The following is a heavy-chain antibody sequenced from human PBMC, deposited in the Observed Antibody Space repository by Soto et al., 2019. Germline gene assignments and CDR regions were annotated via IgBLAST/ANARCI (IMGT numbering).Heavy chain of an antibody. V-gene: IGHV3-7*03. CDR3: ARYYYDSSGYYFHFDY. CDR1: GFTFSSYW. J-gene: IGHJ4*02. CDR2: IKQDGSEK. Sequence: EVQLVESGGGLVQPGGSLRLSCAASGFTFSSYWMSWVRQAPGKGLEWVANIKQDGSEKYYVDSVKGRFTISRDNAKNSLYLQVNSLRAEDTAVYYCARYYYDSSGYYFHFDYWGQGTLVTVSS. D-gene: IGHD3-22*01.